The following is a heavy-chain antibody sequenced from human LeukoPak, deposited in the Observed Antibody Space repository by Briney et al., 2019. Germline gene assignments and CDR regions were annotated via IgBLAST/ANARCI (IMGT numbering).Heavy chain of an antibody. Sequence: PGGSLRLSCAASGFPFSQYAMHWVRQAPGKGLEWVALISYDGSNKYYADPVKGRFTISRDNSKNTLYLQMNSLRAEDTAVYYCAKGLAYFDYWGQGTLVTVSS. CDR3: AKGLAYFDY. V-gene: IGHV3-30*18. D-gene: IGHD6-19*01. CDR1: GFPFSQYA. CDR2: ISYDGSNK. J-gene: IGHJ4*02.